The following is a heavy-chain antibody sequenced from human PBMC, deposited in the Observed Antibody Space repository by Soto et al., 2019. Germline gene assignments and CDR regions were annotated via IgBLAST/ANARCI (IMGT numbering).Heavy chain of an antibody. Sequence: PSETLSLTCTVSGGSISSSSYYWGWIRQPPGKGLEWIGSIYYSGSTYYNPSLKSRVTISVDTSKNQFSLKLSSVTAADTAVYYCARHSGYCSGGSCTIYYGMDVWGQGTTVTVSS. V-gene: IGHV4-39*01. CDR2: IYYSGST. D-gene: IGHD2-15*01. J-gene: IGHJ6*02. CDR1: GGSISSSSYY. CDR3: ARHSGYCSGGSCTIYYGMDV.